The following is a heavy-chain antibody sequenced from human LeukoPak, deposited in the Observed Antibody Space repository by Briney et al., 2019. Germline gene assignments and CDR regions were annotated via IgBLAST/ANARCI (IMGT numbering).Heavy chain of an antibody. D-gene: IGHD6-19*01. CDR1: GYTFTGYY. CDR3: ARAYSSGWYQSGVYFDY. CDR2: INPNSGGT. V-gene: IGHV1-2*02. J-gene: IGHJ4*02. Sequence: ASVKVSCKASGYTFTGYYMHWVRQPPGQGLAWMGWINPNSGGTNYAQKFQGRVTMTRDTSISTAYMELSRLRSDDTAVYYCARAYSSGWYQSGVYFDYWGQGTLVTVSS.